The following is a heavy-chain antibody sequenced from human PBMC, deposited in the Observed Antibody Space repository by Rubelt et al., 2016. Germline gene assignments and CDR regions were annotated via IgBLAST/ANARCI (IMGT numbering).Heavy chain of an antibody. V-gene: IGHV3-48*04. D-gene: IGHD6-13*01. CDR3: ASWQSSSWYEWYFDY. J-gene: IGHJ4*02. CDR2: ISSSSSTI. CDR1: SSYS. Sequence: SSYSMNWVRQAPGKGLEWVSYISSSSSTIYYADSVKGRFTISRDSAKNSLYLQMNSLRAEDTAVYYCASWQSSSWYEWYFDYWGQGTLVTVSS.